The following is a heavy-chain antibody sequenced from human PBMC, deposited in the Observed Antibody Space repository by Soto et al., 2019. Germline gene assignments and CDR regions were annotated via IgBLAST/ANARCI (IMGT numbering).Heavy chain of an antibody. V-gene: IGHV3-23*01. J-gene: IGHJ4*02. Sequence: EVQLLESGGGLVQPGESLRLSCAASGFTFSSYAMSWVRQAPGKGLEWVSVISGSDDSTYYADSVKGRFTISRDNSKNTLYLQMNSLRAEDTAVYYCAKRNSSSTFDYWGQGTLVTVSS. CDR1: GFTFSSYA. CDR2: ISGSDDST. CDR3: AKRNSSSTFDY. D-gene: IGHD6-6*01.